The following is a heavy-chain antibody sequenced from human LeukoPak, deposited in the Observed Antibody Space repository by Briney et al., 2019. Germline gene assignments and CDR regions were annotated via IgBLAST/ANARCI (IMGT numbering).Heavy chain of an antibody. Sequence: PSETLSLTCTVSGGSISSSSYYWGWIRQPPGKGLEWIGSIYYSGSTYYNPSLKSRVTISVDTSKNQFSLKLSSVTAADTAVYYCARLRRSLVYRVDYQLPSAFDIWGQGTMVTVSS. CDR2: IYYSGST. J-gene: IGHJ3*02. CDR1: GGSISSSSYY. V-gene: IGHV4-39*01. D-gene: IGHD2-2*01. CDR3: ARLRRSLVYRVDYQLPSAFDI.